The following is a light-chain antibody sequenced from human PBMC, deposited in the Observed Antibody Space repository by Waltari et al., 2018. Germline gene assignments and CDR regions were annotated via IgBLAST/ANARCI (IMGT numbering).Light chain of an antibody. CDR2: WAS. CDR1: QSVFYSSNNKNY. V-gene: IGKV4-1*01. J-gene: IGKJ1*01. Sequence: DIVMTQSPDSLAVSLGERATINCTSSQSVFYSSNNKNYLAWYQHKSGQPPKLLIYWASTREFGVSDRLSGSGSATDVTLTSSSLQAEDVAVYYCQQYYSTRSFGQGTKVEIK. CDR3: QQYYSTRS.